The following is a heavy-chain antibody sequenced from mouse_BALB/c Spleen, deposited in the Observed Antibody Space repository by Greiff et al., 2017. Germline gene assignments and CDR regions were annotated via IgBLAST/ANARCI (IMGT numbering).Heavy chain of an antibody. V-gene: IGHV1-87*01. Sequence: VQLQQSGAELARPGASVKLSCKASGYTFTSYWMQWVKQRPGQGLEWIGAIYPGDGDTRYTQKFKGKATLTADKSSSTAYMQLSSLASEDSAVYYCARSRFYYAMDYWGQGTSVTVSS. CDR2: IYPGDGDT. J-gene: IGHJ4*01. CDR3: ARSRFYYAMDY. CDR1: GYTFTSYW.